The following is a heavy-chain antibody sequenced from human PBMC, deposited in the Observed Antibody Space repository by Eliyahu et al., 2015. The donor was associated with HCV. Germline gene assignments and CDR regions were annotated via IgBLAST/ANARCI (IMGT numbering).Heavy chain of an antibody. CDR1: XFXFYXYX. J-gene: IGHJ4*02. CDR3: AKGRYCSGGTCYDSFDY. D-gene: IGHD2-15*01. Sequence: EENLLESGGGLVRPGGSLRLSCAASXFXFYXYXMXWVRQAPGTGLQGVXTISGGGDSTYXADXVKGRFTISRDNSKNTLYLQLSSLRAEDTAVYYCAKGRYCSGGTCYDSFDYWGQGTLVTVSS. CDR2: ISGGGDST. V-gene: IGHV3-23*01.